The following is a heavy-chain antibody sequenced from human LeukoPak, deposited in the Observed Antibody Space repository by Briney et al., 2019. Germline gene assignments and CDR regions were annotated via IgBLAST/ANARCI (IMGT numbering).Heavy chain of an antibody. Sequence: SQTLPLTCTVSGGSISSGSYYWSWIRQPAGKGLEWIGRIYTSGSTNYNPSLKSRVTISVHTSKNQFSLKLSSVTAADTAVYYCARLSGSYSDFDYWGQGTLVTVSS. CDR2: IYTSGST. J-gene: IGHJ4*02. D-gene: IGHD1-26*01. V-gene: IGHV4-61*02. CDR1: GGSISSGSYY. CDR3: ARLSGSYSDFDY.